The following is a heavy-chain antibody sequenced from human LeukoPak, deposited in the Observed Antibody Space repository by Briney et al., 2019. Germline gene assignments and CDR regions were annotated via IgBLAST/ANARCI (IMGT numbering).Heavy chain of an antibody. V-gene: IGHV3-30*03. J-gene: IGHJ4*02. CDR1: GFTFSNSG. CDR3: AIHFDH. CDR2: ISHDASSK. Sequence: GGSLRLSCAGSGFTFSNSGMHWVRQAPGKGLEWLAVISHDASSKYHAESVKGRFTVSRDNSKNTLYLQMNSLRPEDTALYHCAIHFDHWGQGTLVTVSS.